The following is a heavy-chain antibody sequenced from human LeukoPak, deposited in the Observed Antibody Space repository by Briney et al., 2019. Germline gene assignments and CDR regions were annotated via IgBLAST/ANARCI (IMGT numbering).Heavy chain of an antibody. V-gene: IGHV4-4*07. CDR2: IYTRGST. CDR3: AKSYGDYGVFDS. CDR1: AASISSYY. J-gene: IGHJ4*02. D-gene: IGHD4-17*01. Sequence: PSQTLSLTCTVSAASISSYYWSWLRQPAGKGLEWIGHIYTRGSTNYNPSLNNPSLKSRVTMSVDTSKNQFSLRLTSVTAADTAVYYCAKSYGDYGVFDSWGQGTLVTVSS.